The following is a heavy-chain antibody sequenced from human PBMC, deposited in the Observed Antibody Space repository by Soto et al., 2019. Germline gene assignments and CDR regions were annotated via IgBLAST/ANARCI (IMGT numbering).Heavy chain of an antibody. J-gene: IGHJ4*02. V-gene: IGHV1-18*01. CDR3: ARDIRNEYCGGDCALDF. D-gene: IGHD2-21*02. CDR2: ISVYNGNT. CDR1: GYSFTSHG. Sequence: QVQLVQSTAEVKKPGASVKVSCKASGYSFTSHGISWVRQAPGQGPEWMGRISVYNGNTNYAQKFQGRVSMTTDTSTNTAYMELGSLRSVDTAIYYCARDIRNEYCGGDCALDFWGQGTLVTVSS.